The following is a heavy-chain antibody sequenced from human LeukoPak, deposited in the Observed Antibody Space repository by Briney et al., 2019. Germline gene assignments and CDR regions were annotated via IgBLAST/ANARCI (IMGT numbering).Heavy chain of an antibody. Sequence: ASVKVSSKASGYTLTSYYMHWGRQAPGQGLERVGVINPTVGDTIHAPKFQGRVTMTRDLSTSTVYMELSSLRSDDTAVYYCARYGFSSSWQGGWHAFDIWGQGTMVTVSS. V-gene: IGHV1-46*01. CDR3: ARYGFSSSWQGGWHAFDI. CDR2: INPTVGDT. CDR1: GYTLTSYY. J-gene: IGHJ3*02. D-gene: IGHD6-13*01.